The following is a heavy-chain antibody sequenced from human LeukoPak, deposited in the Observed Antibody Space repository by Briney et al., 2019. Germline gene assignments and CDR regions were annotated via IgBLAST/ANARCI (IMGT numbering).Heavy chain of an antibody. J-gene: IGHJ4*02. CDR2: FDPEDGET. Sequence: ASVKVSCRVSGYTLTELSMHWVRQAPGKGLEWMGGFDPEDGETIYAQKFQGRVTMTEDTSTDTAYMELSSLRSEDTAVYYCATGGPHLGSYYFDYWGQGTLVTVSS. CDR1: GYTLTELS. CDR3: ATGGPHLGSYYFDY. V-gene: IGHV1-24*01. D-gene: IGHD1-26*01.